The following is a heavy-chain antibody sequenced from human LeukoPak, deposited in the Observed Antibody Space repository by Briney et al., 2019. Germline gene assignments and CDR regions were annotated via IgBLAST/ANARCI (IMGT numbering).Heavy chain of an antibody. CDR3: AKETYYYDSSGLDY. CDR2: IWYDGSNK. Sequence: GGSLRLSCAASGFTFSSYGMHWVRQAPGKGLEWVAVIWYDGSNKYNADSVKGRFTISGDNSKNTLYLQMNSLRAEDTAVYYCAKETYYYDSSGLDYWGQGTLVTVSS. CDR1: GFTFSSYG. D-gene: IGHD3-22*01. J-gene: IGHJ4*02. V-gene: IGHV3-33*06.